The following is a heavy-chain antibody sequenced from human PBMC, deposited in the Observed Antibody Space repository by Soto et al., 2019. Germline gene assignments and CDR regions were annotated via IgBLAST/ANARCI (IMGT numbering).Heavy chain of an antibody. J-gene: IGHJ5*02. D-gene: IGHD4-4*01. CDR1: GYTFTSYY. CDR3: AREGMTTAYNWFDP. V-gene: IGHV1-69*06. CDR2: IIPIFGTA. Sequence: ASVKVSCKASGYTFTSYYMHWVRQAPGQGLEWMGGIIPIFGTANYAQKFQGRVTITADKSTSTAYMELSSLRSEDTAVYYCAREGMTTAYNWFDPWGQGTLVTVSS.